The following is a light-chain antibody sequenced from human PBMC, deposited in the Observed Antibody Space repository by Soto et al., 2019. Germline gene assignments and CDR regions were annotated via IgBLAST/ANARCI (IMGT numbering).Light chain of an antibody. V-gene: IGKV3-20*01. CDR3: QQYGSPPPYT. Sequence: EVVLTQSPGTLSLSPGERATLSCRASQSVSNNYLAWYQQKPGQGPRLLIFGSSDRATGIPDRFSGSGSGPEFTLTISRLEPEDFAVYYCQQYGSPPPYTFGQGTKLEIK. CDR1: QSVSNNY. J-gene: IGKJ2*01. CDR2: GSS.